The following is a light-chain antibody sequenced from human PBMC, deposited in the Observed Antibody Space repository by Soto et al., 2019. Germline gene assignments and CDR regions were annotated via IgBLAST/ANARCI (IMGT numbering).Light chain of an antibody. V-gene: IGKV3-15*01. J-gene: IGKJ1*01. CDR3: HQYNGLPRT. CDR2: GAS. CDR1: QSVSSN. Sequence: EIVLTQSPGTLSLSPGERATLSCRASQSVSSNYLAWYQQKPGQAPRLLIYGASTRESGVPARFSGGGSGTEFTLTITSLQSEDFAVYYCHQYNGLPRTFGQGTKVDIK.